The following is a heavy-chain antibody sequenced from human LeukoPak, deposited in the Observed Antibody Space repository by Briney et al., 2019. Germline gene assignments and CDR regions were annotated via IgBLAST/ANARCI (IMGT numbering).Heavy chain of an antibody. J-gene: IGHJ3*02. D-gene: IGHD3-16*02. Sequence: SETLSLTCTVSGGSISSSSYYWGWIRQPPGKGLEWIGSIYYSGSTYYNPSLKSRVTISVDTSKNQFSLKLSSVTAADTAVYYCARDLLSPTSETNAFDIWGQGTMVTVSS. CDR1: GGSISSSSYY. CDR2: IYYSGST. CDR3: ARDLLSPTSETNAFDI. V-gene: IGHV4-39*07.